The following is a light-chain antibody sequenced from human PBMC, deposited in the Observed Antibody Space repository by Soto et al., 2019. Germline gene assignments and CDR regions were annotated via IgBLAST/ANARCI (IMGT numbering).Light chain of an antibody. CDR1: QAVRSP. Sequence: IQLTQSPSSLSASVGDRVTITCPASQAVRSPLAWYQQKPGKAPNFLIFGASSLGTGVPSSFSASGSGTDFTLTISNLQPEDFATYYCQHFNGYPLTFGGGTKVEIK. J-gene: IGKJ4*01. CDR3: QHFNGYPLT. CDR2: GAS. V-gene: IGKV1-13*02.